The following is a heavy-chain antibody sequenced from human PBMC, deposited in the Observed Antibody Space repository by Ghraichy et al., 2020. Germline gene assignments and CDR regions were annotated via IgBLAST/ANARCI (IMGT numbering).Heavy chain of an antibody. J-gene: IGHJ4*02. Sequence: SETLSLTCTVSGGSISSYYWSWIRQPPGKGLEWIGYIYYSGSTNYNPSLKSRVTISVDTSKNQFSLKLSSVTAADTAVYYCARSPYYYDSSGYYPPRYYFDYWGQGTLVTVSS. CDR3: ARSPYYYDSSGYYPPRYYFDY. D-gene: IGHD3-22*01. CDR2: IYYSGST. V-gene: IGHV4-59*08. CDR1: GGSISSYY.